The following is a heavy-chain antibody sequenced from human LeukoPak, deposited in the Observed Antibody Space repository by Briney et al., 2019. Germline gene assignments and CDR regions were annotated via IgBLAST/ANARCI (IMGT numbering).Heavy chain of an antibody. Sequence: GGSLRLSCAASGFTFSNYEMNWVRQAPGKGLEWVSYISSSSTNIYYADSVKGRFTISRDNVKNSLYLQMSSLRAEDTAVYYCARGYCSGGSCYWFDPWGQGTLITVSS. CDR2: ISSSSTNI. CDR3: ARGYCSGGSCYWFDP. J-gene: IGHJ5*02. D-gene: IGHD2-15*01. CDR1: GFTFSNYE. V-gene: IGHV3-48*03.